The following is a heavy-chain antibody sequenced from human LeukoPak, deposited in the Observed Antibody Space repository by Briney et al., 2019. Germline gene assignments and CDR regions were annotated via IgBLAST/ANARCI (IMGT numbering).Heavy chain of an antibody. Sequence: ASVKVSCKTFEYTFTGYYMHWVRQAPGQGLEWMGWINPDSGGTKYAQKFQDRVTMTSDTSISTAYMELSRLRSDDTAVYYCARDHLLFRQPPSWFDPWGQGTLVTVSS. J-gene: IGHJ5*02. CDR2: INPDSGGT. D-gene: IGHD1-14*01. CDR1: EYTFTGYY. CDR3: ARDHLLFRQPPSWFDP. V-gene: IGHV1-2*02.